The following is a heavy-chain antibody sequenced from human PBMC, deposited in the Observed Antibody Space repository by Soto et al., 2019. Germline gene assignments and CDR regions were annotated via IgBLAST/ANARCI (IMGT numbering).Heavy chain of an antibody. CDR3: ATRVHGDYPVKYYYAMDV. V-gene: IGHV5-51*01. CDR2: IYPGDSDT. J-gene: IGHJ6*02. CDR1: GYSFTSYW. Sequence: GESLKISCKGSGYSFTSYWIGWVRQMPGKGLEWMGIIYPGDSDTRYSPSFQGQVTISADKSISTAYLQWNSLKASDTAMYYCATRVHGDYPVKYYYAMDVWGQGTTVTVSS. D-gene: IGHD2-21*01.